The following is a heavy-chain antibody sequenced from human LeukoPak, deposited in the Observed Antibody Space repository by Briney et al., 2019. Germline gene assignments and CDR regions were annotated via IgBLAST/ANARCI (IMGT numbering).Heavy chain of an antibody. Sequence: GNSLRLSCAASGFTFSSYAVHWVRQAPGKGLEWVAIISYDGSKKYYADSVKGRFTISRDNSKNTLNLQMNSLRAEDTAVYYCAKDLRTYSYGRYYGMDVWGQGTTVTVSS. CDR1: GFTFSSYA. D-gene: IGHD3-16*01. CDR3: AKDLRTYSYGRYYGMDV. V-gene: IGHV3-30*18. CDR2: ISYDGSKK. J-gene: IGHJ6*02.